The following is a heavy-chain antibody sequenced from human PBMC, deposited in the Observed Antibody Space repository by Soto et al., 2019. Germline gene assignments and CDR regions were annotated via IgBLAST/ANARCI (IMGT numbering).Heavy chain of an antibody. J-gene: IGHJ4*02. CDR3: ASGGYSYGLDY. V-gene: IGHV3-21*01. Sequence: PGGSLRLSCAASGFTFSGYIMNWVRQAPGKGLEWVPSISSSSSSIYYADSVKGRFTISRDNAKNSLYLQMNSLRAEDTTVYYCASGGYSYGLDYWGQGTLVTVSS. CDR1: GFTFSGYI. CDR2: ISSSSSSI. D-gene: IGHD5-18*01.